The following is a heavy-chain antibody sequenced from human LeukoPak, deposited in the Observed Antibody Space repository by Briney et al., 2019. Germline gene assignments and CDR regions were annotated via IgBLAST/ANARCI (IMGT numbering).Heavy chain of an antibody. V-gene: IGHV4-4*07. D-gene: IGHD6-13*01. CDR1: GGSISVYF. CDR2: IYITGTT. CDR3: ARSAAAAGNFDY. J-gene: IGHJ4*02. Sequence: PSETLSLTCTVSGGSISVYFWSWIRQPAGKGLEWIGRIYITGTTNYNPSLKSRVTMSVDTSKNQFSLKLTSVTAADTAVYYCARSAAAAGNFDYWGQGTLVTVSA.